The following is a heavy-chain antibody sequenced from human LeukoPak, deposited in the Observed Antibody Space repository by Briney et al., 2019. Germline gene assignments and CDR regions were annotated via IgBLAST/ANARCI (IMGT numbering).Heavy chain of an antibody. CDR1: GYTFTSYD. J-gene: IGHJ5*02. D-gene: IGHD4-11*01. CDR2: INPNSGGT. V-gene: IGHV1-2*02. Sequence: WASVKVSCKASGYTFTSYDINWVRQAPGQGLEWMGWINPNSGGTNYAQKFQGRVTMTRDTSISTAYMELSRLRSDDTAVYYCARERDYSNYSESWFDPWGQGTLVTVSS. CDR3: ARERDYSNYSESWFDP.